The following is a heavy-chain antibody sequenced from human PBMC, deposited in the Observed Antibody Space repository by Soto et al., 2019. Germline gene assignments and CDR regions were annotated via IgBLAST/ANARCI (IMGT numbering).Heavy chain of an antibody. Sequence: GGSLRLSCAASGFSFSAYEMNWVRQVPGKGLEWISYISYSAATIYYADSVKGRFTISRDNAKNSLYLQMNSLRAEDTAVYYCARCPTTVELDVWGQGTTVNVSS. CDR3: ARCPTTVELDV. J-gene: IGHJ6*02. CDR2: ISYSAATI. D-gene: IGHD4-17*01. CDR1: GFSFSAYE. V-gene: IGHV3-48*03.